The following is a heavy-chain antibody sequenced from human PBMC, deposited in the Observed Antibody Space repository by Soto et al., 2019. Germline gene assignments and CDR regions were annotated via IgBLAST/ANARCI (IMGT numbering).Heavy chain of an antibody. D-gene: IGHD4-4*01. CDR1: GFTFSSYE. CDR3: ARDVPGASNYNQ. Sequence: GGSLRLSCAASGFTFSSYEMNWVRQAPGKGLEWVSYISSSGATIYYTDSVRGRFTVSRDNAKNSLYLQMNSLRAEDTAVYYCARDVPGASNYNQWGQGTLCTASS. V-gene: IGHV3-48*03. J-gene: IGHJ4*02. CDR2: ISSSGATI.